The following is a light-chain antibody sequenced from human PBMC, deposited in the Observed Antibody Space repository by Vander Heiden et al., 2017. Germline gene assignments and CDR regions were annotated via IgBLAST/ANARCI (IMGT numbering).Light chain of an antibody. V-gene: IGKV2-28*01. CDR1: QSLLHSNGYNY. CDR3: RQALQTKVT. CDR2: LGS. J-gene: IGKJ4*01. Sequence: DIVMTQSRLSLPVTPGEPASISCRSSQSLLHSNGYNYLDWYLQKPGQSPQLLIYLGSNRASGVPDRFSGSGSGTDFTLKISRVEAEDVGVYYCRQALQTKVTFGGGTKVEIK.